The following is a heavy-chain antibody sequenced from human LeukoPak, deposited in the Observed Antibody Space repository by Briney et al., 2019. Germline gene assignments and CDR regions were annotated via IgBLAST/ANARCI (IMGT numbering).Heavy chain of an antibody. CDR1: GYTFTGYY. Sequence: ASVKVPCKASGYTFTGYYMHWVRQAPGQGLEWMGWINPNSGGTNYAQKFQGRVTMTRDTSISTAYMELSRLRSDDTAVYYCARDFGRSIAVAGTGAFDIWGQGTMVTVSS. CDR3: ARDFGRSIAVAGTGAFDI. D-gene: IGHD6-19*01. CDR2: INPNSGGT. V-gene: IGHV1-2*02. J-gene: IGHJ3*02.